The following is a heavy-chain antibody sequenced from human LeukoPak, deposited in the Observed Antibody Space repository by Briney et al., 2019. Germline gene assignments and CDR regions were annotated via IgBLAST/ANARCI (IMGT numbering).Heavy chain of an antibody. V-gene: IGHV3-74*01. CDR3: ARGGGLDV. CDR1: GFTFSSYW. J-gene: IGHJ6*02. D-gene: IGHD3-16*01. CDR2: ISSDGSST. Sequence: GGSLRLSCAASGFTFSSYWIHWVRQAPGKGLLWVARISSDGSSTNYADSVKGRFTISRDNAKNTLYLQMSNLRAEDTAVYFCARGGGLDVWGQGATVTVSS.